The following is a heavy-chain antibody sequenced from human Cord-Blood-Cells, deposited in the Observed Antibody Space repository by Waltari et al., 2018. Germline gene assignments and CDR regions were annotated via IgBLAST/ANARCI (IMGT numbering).Heavy chain of an antibody. CDR2: IIPIFGTA. CDR1: GGPFSSYA. V-gene: IGHV1-69*06. J-gene: IGHJ6*02. Sequence: QVQLVQSGAEVKKPGSSVKVSCKASGGPFSSYAISWVRQAPGQGLEWMGGIIPIFGTANYAQKFQGRVTITADKSTSTAYMELSSLRSEDTVVYYCARDLGYSYGYYYYGMDVWGQGTTVTVSS. CDR3: ARDLGYSYGYYYYGMDV. D-gene: IGHD5-18*01.